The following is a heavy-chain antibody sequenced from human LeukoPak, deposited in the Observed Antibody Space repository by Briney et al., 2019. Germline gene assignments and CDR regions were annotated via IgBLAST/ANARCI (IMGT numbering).Heavy chain of an antibody. J-gene: IGHJ4*02. CDR3: AKEPFRPPQWPGG. D-gene: IGHD6-19*01. V-gene: IGHV3-23*01. Sequence: PGGSLRLSCAASRFTFSSYAMSWVRQAPGKGLEWVSAITGSGGSSGSTYYADSVKGRFTISRDNSKNTLYLQMNCLRAEDTAVYYCAKEPFRPPQWPGGWGQGTLVTVSS. CDR1: RFTFSSYA. CDR2: ITGSGGSSGST.